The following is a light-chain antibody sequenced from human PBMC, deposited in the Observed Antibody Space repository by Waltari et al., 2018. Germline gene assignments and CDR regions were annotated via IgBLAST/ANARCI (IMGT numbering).Light chain of an antibody. CDR2: ETN. J-gene: IGLJ3*02. Sequence: QSVLTLPPSVSAAPGQGVTISCPGTAPTIGINNVTWYQQFPGTAPKLLIHETNKRPSGIPDRFSGSKSGASATLDITGLQTGDEADYYCGTWDLSLNSGVFGGGTKLTVL. CDR1: APTIGINN. V-gene: IGLV1-51*02. CDR3: GTWDLSLNSGV.